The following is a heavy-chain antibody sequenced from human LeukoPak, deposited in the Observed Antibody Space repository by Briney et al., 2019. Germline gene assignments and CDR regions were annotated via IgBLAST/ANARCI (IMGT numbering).Heavy chain of an antibody. CDR1: GGSFSGYY. D-gene: IGHD4-17*01. V-gene: IGHV4-34*01. CDR2: INHSGST. CDR3: ARVVNGDYEVWDY. Sequence: SETLSLTCAVYGGSFSGYYWSWIRQPPGKGLEWIGEINHSGSTNYNPSLKSRVTISVDTSKNQFSLKLSSVTAADTAVYYCARVVNGDYEVWDYWGQGTLVTVSS. J-gene: IGHJ4*02.